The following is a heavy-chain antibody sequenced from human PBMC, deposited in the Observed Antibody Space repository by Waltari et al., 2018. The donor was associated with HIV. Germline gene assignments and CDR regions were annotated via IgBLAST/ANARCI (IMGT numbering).Heavy chain of an antibody. V-gene: IGHV3-49*03. J-gene: IGHJ4*02. D-gene: IGHD5-18*01. Sequence: EVRLVSSGGGLVLSGRSLRLSCTAPCFTFGDNPMSWFRQAPGKGLEWVGFIRSKTYGGTTEYAASVKDRFTISRDDSQSIAYLQMNSLKTEETAVYYCSRSRGYSYGYADYWGQGTLVTVSS. CDR1: CFTFGDNP. CDR3: SRSRGYSYGYADY. CDR2: IRSKTYGGTT.